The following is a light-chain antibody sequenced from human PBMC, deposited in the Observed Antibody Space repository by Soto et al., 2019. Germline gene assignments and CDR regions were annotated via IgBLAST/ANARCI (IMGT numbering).Light chain of an antibody. CDR3: QQSFSTHALT. CDR1: QSISSY. CDR2: AAS. V-gene: IGKV1-39*01. J-gene: IGKJ4*01. Sequence: DIQMTQSPSSLSASVGDRVTITCRASQSISSYLNWYQQKPGKAPKLLIYAASSLQSGVPSRFSGSGSGTDFTLTIRSLQPEDFAIYYCQQSFSTHALTFGGGTTVDIK.